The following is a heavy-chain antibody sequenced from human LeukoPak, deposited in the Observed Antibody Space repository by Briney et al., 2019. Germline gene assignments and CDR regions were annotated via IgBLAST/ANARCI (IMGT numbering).Heavy chain of an antibody. D-gene: IGHD3-22*01. CDR3: ARGPYYYDSSGTYYYGMDV. J-gene: IGHJ6*02. CDR1: GGTFSSYT. V-gene: IGHV1-69*02. Sequence: SVKVSCKASGGTFSSYTISWVRQAPGQGLEWMGRIIPILGIANYAQKFQGRVTITADKSTSTAYTELSSLRSEDTAVYYCARGPYYYDSSGTYYYGMDVWGQGTTVTVSS. CDR2: IIPILGIA.